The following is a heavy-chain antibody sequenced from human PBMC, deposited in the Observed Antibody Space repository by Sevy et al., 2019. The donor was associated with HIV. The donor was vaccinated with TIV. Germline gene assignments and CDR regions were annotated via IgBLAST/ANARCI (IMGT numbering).Heavy chain of an antibody. CDR2: INPNSDDT. Sequence: ASVKVSCKASESTFTAYYNHWLRQAPGQGLEWMGWINPNSDDTNYAQMFQGRVSMAADTSISTAYMDLSRLRFDDTAVYCGGRDRGIFGGGGGLDVWGQGTTVTVSS. J-gene: IGHJ6*02. CDR3: GRDRGIFGGGGGLDV. V-gene: IGHV1-2*02. CDR1: ESTFTAYY. D-gene: IGHD3-3*01.